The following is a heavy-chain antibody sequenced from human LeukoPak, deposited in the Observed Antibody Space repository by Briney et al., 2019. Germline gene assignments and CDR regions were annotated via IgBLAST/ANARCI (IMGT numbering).Heavy chain of an antibody. CDR2: TYYRSKWYD. V-gene: IGHV6-1*01. D-gene: IGHD3-22*01. Sequence: SQTLSLTYAISGDSVSSNSAAWNWIRQSPSRGLEWLGRTYYRSKWYDDYAVSVKSRITIKPDTSKNQFSLQLNSVTPEDTAVYYCARAPIHYDSSGYGMVKWGQGTLVTVSS. J-gene: IGHJ4*02. CDR3: ARAPIHYDSSGYGMVK. CDR1: GDSVSSNSAA.